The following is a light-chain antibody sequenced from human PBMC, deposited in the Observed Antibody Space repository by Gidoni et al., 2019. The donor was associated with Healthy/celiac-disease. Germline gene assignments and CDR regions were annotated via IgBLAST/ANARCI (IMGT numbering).Light chain of an antibody. Sequence: DLHMTQSPSSLSASVGDRVTITCRASQSISSYLNWYQQKPGNAPKLLIYAASSLQSGVPSRFSGSGSGTDFTLTISSLQPEDFATYYCQQSYSTPYTFXXXTKLEIK. CDR1: QSISSY. J-gene: IGKJ2*01. CDR3: QQSYSTPYT. V-gene: IGKV1-39*01. CDR2: AAS.